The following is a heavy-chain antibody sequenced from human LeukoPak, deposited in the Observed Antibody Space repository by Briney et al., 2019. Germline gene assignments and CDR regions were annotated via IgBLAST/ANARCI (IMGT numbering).Heavy chain of an antibody. V-gene: IGHV3-11*04. D-gene: IGHD6-13*01. CDR3: ARGGPYLSSRSRMGFDY. CDR2: ISSSGSAI. J-gene: IGHJ4*02. Sequence: GGSLRLSCAASGFTFSDYYMSWIRQAPGKGLEWVSSISSSGSAINYADSVKGRFTISRDNSKNTLYLQMISLRLEDTAVYYCARGGPYLSSRSRMGFDYWGQGTLVTVSS. CDR1: GFTFSDYY.